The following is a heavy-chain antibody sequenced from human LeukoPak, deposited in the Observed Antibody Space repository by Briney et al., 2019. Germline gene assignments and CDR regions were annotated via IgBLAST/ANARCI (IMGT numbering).Heavy chain of an antibody. V-gene: IGHV3-48*03. CDR2: ISSSGSTI. D-gene: IGHD1-7*01. Sequence: GGSLRLSCAASGFTFNTYEMNWVRQAPGKGLEWVSYISSSGSTIYYADYAKGRFTISRDNAKNSLYLQMNSLRAEDTAVYYCARGGWNYAFNYWGQGTLVTVSS. J-gene: IGHJ4*02. CDR1: GFTFNTYE. CDR3: ARGGWNYAFNY.